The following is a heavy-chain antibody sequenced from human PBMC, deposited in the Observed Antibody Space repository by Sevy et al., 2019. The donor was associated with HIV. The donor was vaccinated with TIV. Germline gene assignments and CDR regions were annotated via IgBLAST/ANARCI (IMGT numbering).Heavy chain of an antibody. CDR3: ARFPPERAFDI. CDR2: VSYDGGNT. Sequence: GGSLRLSCAASGPTFSNYAMHWLRQAPGKGLEWVAVVSYDGGNTYYAISVKGRFTVSRDNSKSTLYLQMNSLRPDDTAIYYCARFPPERAFDIWGQGTMVTVSS. V-gene: IGHV3-30*04. CDR1: GPTFSNYA. J-gene: IGHJ3*02.